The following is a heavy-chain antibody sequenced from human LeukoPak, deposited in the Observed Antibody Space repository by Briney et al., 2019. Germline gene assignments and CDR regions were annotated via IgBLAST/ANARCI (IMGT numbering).Heavy chain of an antibody. Sequence: SETLSLTRTVSGGSISSYYWSWIRQPPGKGLEWIGYIYYSGSTNYNPSLKSRVTISVDTSKNQFSLKLSSVTAADTAVYYCARGSQLWLPFDYWGQGTLVTVSS. CDR1: GGSISSYY. CDR3: ARGSQLWLPFDY. J-gene: IGHJ4*02. V-gene: IGHV4-59*01. CDR2: IYYSGST. D-gene: IGHD5-18*01.